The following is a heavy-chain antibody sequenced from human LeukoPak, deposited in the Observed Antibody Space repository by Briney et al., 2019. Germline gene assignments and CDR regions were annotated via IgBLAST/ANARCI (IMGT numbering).Heavy chain of an antibody. CDR1: GFTFSSYS. D-gene: IGHD5-18*01. J-gene: IGHJ4*02. V-gene: IGHV3-21*01. CDR2: ISSSSSYI. Sequence: PGGSLRLSCAASGFTFSSYSMNWVRQAPGKGLQWVSSISSSSSYIYYADSVEGRFTISRDNAKNSLYLQMNSLRAEDTAVYYCARGETAMVPSPPTLFYWGQGTLVTVSS. CDR3: ARGETAMVPSPPTLFY.